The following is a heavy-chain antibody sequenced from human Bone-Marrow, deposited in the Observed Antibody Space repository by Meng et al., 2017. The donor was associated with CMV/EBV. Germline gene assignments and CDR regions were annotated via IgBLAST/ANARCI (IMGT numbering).Heavy chain of an antibody. CDR1: GFTFSSYA. D-gene: IGHD3-10*01. Sequence: GESLKISCAASGFTFSSYAMSWVRQAPGKGLEWVSVIYSGGSSTYYADSVKGRFTISRENAKNSLYLQMNSLRAGDTAVYYCARGLVRGEYGNYLDDWGQGTLVTVSS. CDR3: ARGLVRGEYGNYLDD. V-gene: IGHV3-23*03. CDR2: IYSGGSST. J-gene: IGHJ4*02.